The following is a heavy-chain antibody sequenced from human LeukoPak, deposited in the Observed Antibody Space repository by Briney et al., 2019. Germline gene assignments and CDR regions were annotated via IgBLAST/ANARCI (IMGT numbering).Heavy chain of an antibody. J-gene: IGHJ4*02. CDR1: GYTFTGYY. CDR2: INPNSGGT. CDR3: ARDLVGATNY. V-gene: IGHV1-2*02. D-gene: IGHD1-26*01. Sequence: ASVKVSCKASGYTFTGYYMHWVRQAPGQGLEWMGWINPNSGGTNYAQKFQGRVTMTRDTSIGTAYMELSRLRSDDTAVYYCARDLVGATNYWGQGTLVTVSS.